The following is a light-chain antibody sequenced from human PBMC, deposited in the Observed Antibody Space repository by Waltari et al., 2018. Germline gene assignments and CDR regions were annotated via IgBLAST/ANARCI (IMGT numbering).Light chain of an antibody. V-gene: IGKV2-30*01. CDR2: KLS. J-gene: IGKJ2*03. CDR1: QSVVVSDGNTY. Sequence: DIVMTQSPLSLPITLGQPASISCRSSQSVVVSDGNTYLNWFQQGPVQSPRRLIYKLSNRDSGVPDRFSGSGSGTDFTLKISRVEAEDVGLYYCMQGSHWPYSFGQGTKLEIK. CDR3: MQGSHWPYS.